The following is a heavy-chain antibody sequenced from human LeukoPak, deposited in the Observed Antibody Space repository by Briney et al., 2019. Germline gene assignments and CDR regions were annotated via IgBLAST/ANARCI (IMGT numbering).Heavy chain of an antibody. V-gene: IGHV5-51*01. CDR2: IYPGDSDT. CDR3: ARRDGYCSSTSCYADNYYGMDV. Sequence: GESLKISCKGSGYSFTSYWIGWVRQMSGKGLEWMGIIYPGDSDTTYSPSFQGQVTISADKSISTAYLQWSSLKASDTAMYYCARRDGYCSSTSCYADNYYGMDVWGQGTTVTVSS. CDR1: GYSFTSYW. D-gene: IGHD2-2*01. J-gene: IGHJ6*02.